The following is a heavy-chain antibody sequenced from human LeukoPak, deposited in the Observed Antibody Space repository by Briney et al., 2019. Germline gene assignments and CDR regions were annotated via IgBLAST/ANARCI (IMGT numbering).Heavy chain of an antibody. D-gene: IGHD3-22*01. J-gene: IGHJ5*02. CDR1: GVSISSYY. V-gene: IGHV4-59*01. CDR3: ARGHDYYDSSGYYTEWFDP. Sequence: SETLSLTCTVSGVSISSYYWSWIRQPPGKGLEWIGYIYYSGSTNYNPSLKSRVTISVDTSKNQFSLKLSSVTAADTAVYYCARGHDYYDSSGYYTEWFDPWGQGTLVTVSS. CDR2: IYYSGST.